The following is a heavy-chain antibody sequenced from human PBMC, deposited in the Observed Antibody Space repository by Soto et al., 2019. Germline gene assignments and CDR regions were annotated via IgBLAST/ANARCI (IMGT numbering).Heavy chain of an antibody. V-gene: IGHV4-34*01. CDR2: INHSGST. J-gene: IGHJ6*02. D-gene: IGHD6-13*01. CDR1: RRSFSGYD. Sequence: SVTLSLTCALCRRSFSGYDWSWIHQPPGKGLEWMGEINHSGSTNYNPSLKRRVTISVDTSKNQFSLKLSSVTAADTAVYYCARGRGRAAAGTHPYYYGMDVWGQGTTVT. CDR3: ARGRGRAAAGTHPYYYGMDV.